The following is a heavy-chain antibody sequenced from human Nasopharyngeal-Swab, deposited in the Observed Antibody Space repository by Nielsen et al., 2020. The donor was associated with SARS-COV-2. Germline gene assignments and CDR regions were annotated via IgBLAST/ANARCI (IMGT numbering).Heavy chain of an antibody. D-gene: IGHD3-3*01. V-gene: IGHV3-48*04. CDR1: GFTSSSYS. Sequence: GESLKISCAASGFTSSSYSMNWVRQAPGKGLEWVSYISSSSSTIYYADSVKGRFTISRDNAKNSLYLQMNSLRAEDTAVYYCARDPDYDFWSGYSKSFDYWGQGTLVTVSS. CDR2: ISSSSSTI. J-gene: IGHJ4*02. CDR3: ARDPDYDFWSGYSKSFDY.